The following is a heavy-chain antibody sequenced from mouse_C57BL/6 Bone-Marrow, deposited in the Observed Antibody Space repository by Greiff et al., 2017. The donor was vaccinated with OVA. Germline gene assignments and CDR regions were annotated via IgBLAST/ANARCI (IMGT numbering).Heavy chain of an antibody. CDR1: GYSFTSYY. Sequence: VQLQQSGPELVKPGASVKISCKASGYSFTSYYIHWVKQRPGQGLEWIGWIYPGSGNTKYNEKFKGKATLTADTSSSTAYMQLSSLTSEDSAVYYCARCYDGYYGFAYWGQGTLVTVSA. D-gene: IGHD2-3*01. CDR3: ARCYDGYYGFAY. V-gene: IGHV1-66*01. CDR2: IYPGSGNT. J-gene: IGHJ3*01.